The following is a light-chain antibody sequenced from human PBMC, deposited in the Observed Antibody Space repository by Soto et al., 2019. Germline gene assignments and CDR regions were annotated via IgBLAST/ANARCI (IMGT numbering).Light chain of an antibody. V-gene: IGKV1-5*01. CDR2: DAS. J-gene: IGKJ1*01. CDR1: QYISSW. CDR3: QQYYSYWT. Sequence: DIQMTQFPSTLSASVGDRITSTCRASQYISSWLAWYQQKPGKAPRLLIYDASSLESGVPSRFSGNGSGTEFTLTISSLQTDDLATYHCQQYYSYWTFGQGTKVHIK.